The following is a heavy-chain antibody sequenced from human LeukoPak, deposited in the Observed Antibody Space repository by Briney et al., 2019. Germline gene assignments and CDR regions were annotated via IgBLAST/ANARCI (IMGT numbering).Heavy chain of an antibody. CDR2: ISLKSGSA. J-gene: IGHJ4*02. D-gene: IGHD2-2*01. Sequence: ASVKVSCKTSGYTFVNYGINWVRQAPGQGLEWMGWISLKSGSAGYAQRVQGRVTLTTDTSTNTDYMELRSLRADDTAVYYCARVSYLRPYQLDSWGQGTLVSISS. CDR1: GYTFVNYG. V-gene: IGHV1-18*01. CDR3: ARVSYLRPYQLDS.